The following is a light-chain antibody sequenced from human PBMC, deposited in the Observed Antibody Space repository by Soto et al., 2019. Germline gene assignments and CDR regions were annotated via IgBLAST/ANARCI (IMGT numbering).Light chain of an antibody. V-gene: IGKV1-5*03. J-gene: IGKJ4*01. Sequence: DIQMTQSPSTLSASVGDRVTITCRASQSISSWLAWYQQKPGKAPKLLIYKASSLESGVPSRFSGSGSGTEFTITINSLQPDDFATYYCQQYNSFLTFGGGTKVEIK. CDR3: QQYNSFLT. CDR2: KAS. CDR1: QSISSW.